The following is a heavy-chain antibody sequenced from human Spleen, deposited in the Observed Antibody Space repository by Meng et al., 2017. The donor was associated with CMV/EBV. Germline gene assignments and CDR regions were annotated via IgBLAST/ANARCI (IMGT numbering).Heavy chain of an antibody. J-gene: IGHJ5*02. D-gene: IGHD6-13*01. Sequence: ASVKVSCKASGYTFSTYAINWVRQATGQGLEWMGWMNPNSGNTGYAQKFQGRVTMTRNTSISTAYMELSSLRSEDTAVYYCARVVPAAAGPNWFDPWGQGTLVTVSS. CDR1: GYTFSTYA. CDR3: ARVVPAAAGPNWFDP. CDR2: MNPNSGNT. V-gene: IGHV1-8*02.